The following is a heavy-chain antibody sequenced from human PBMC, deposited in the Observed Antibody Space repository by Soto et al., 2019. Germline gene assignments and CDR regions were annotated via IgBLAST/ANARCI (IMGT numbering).Heavy chain of an antibody. Sequence: QVQLVQSGAEVKKPGSSVKVSCKASGGTFSSYAISWVRQAPGQGLEWMGGIIPIFGTANYAQKFQGRVTITADESTSTAYMELSSLRSEDTAVYYCARASYYYDSSGYYQRWDYFDYWGQGTLVTVSS. J-gene: IGHJ4*02. V-gene: IGHV1-69*01. D-gene: IGHD3-22*01. CDR1: GGTFSSYA. CDR3: ARASYYYDSSGYYQRWDYFDY. CDR2: IIPIFGTA.